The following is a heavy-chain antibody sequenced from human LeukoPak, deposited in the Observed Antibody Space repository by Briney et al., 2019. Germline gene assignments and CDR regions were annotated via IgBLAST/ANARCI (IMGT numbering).Heavy chain of an antibody. J-gene: IGHJ4*02. D-gene: IGHD6-13*01. V-gene: IGHV4-4*07. CDR3: AREATAGTFYFDY. Sequence: PSETLSLTCIASGDSISNYYWSWIRQAAGKGLEWIWRIYTSGSTNYNPSLKSRVTMSVDTSKNQFSLKLSSVTAADTAVYYCAREATAGTFYFDYWGQGTLVTVSS. CDR1: GDSISNYY. CDR2: IYTSGST.